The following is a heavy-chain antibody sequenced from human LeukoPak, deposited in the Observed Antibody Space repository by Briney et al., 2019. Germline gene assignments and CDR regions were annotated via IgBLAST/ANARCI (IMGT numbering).Heavy chain of an antibody. J-gene: IGHJ6*01. Sequence: SVKVSCKASGGTFSSYAISWVRQAPGQGLEWMGRIIPILGIANYAQKFQGRVTITADKSTSTAYMELSSLRSEDTAVYYCARDGYYGSGPPYYGMDVWXXGTTVTVSS. V-gene: IGHV1-69*04. D-gene: IGHD3-10*01. CDR1: GGTFSSYA. CDR3: ARDGYYGSGPPYYGMDV. CDR2: IIPILGIA.